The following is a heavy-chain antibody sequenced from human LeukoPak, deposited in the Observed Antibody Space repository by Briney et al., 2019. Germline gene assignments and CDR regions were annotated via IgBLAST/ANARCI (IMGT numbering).Heavy chain of an antibody. J-gene: IGHJ4*02. D-gene: IGHD3-3*01. V-gene: IGHV3-30*02. Sequence: PGGSLSLSCAASGFTFSSYGMHWVRQAPGKGLEWVAVIWYGGSNKYYADSVKGRFTISRDNSKNTLYLQMNSLRAEDTAVYYCAKDPREYYDFWSGPYYFDYWGQGTLVTVSS. CDR2: IWYGGSNK. CDR3: AKDPREYYDFWSGPYYFDY. CDR1: GFTFSSYG.